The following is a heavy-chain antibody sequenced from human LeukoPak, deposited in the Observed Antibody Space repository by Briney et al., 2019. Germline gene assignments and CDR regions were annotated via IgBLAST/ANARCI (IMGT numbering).Heavy chain of an antibody. J-gene: IGHJ4*02. CDR2: IHGDGGDT. CDR3: ARRLYYDTTGSPFDL. CDR1: GFTFRSYW. D-gene: IGHD3-22*01. V-gene: IGHV3-74*01. Sequence: PGGSLRLSCAASGFTFRSYWMSWIRQSPGKELLWVSRIHGDGGDTSYADPVKGRFTISRDNAKNTLYLQMDGLTAEDTAVYYCARRLYYDTTGSPFDLWGQGTLVIVSS.